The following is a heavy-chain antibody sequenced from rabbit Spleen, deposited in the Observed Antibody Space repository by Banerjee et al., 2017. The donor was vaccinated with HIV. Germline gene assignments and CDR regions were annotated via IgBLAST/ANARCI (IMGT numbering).Heavy chain of an antibody. V-gene: IGHV1S40*01. CDR2: IYTGYSGDT. J-gene: IGHJ4*01. CDR1: GFSFSTSYW. CDR3: TRRDYSFGYAGYPNL. D-gene: IGHD6-1*01. Sequence: QSLEESGGDLVKPGASLTLTCTASGFSFSTSYWICWVRQAPGKGLELIACIYTGYSGDTYYASRAKGRFTISKTSSTTVTLQMTSLTAADTATYFCTRRDYSFGYAGYPNLWGQGTLVTVS.